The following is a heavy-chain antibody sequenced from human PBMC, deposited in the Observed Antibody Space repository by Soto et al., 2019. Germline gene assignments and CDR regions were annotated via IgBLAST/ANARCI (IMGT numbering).Heavy chain of an antibody. D-gene: IGHD3-22*01. Sequence: QVQLQESGPGLAKPSQTVSLTCTVSGASLTSGDYYWTWIRQVPRKDLEWIGYIFHTGTTFYTPSLKSRVLMSIDTSDNYFSLNLNSVTAADTAVYYCARGLGYDSNGRFLAAFDIWGHGTLVTVSA. CDR1: GASLTSGDYY. V-gene: IGHV4-31*03. CDR3: ARGLGYDSNGRFLAAFDI. J-gene: IGHJ3*02. CDR2: IFHTGTT.